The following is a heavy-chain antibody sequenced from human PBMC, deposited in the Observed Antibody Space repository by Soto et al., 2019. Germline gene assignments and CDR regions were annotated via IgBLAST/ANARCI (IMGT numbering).Heavy chain of an antibody. CDR3: AKEAFQEFYDSSGSPFDY. Sequence: PGGSLRLPCAAPAVPLSTYSMPCVRQAPGKGLEWVAVISYDGSNKYYADSVKGRFTISRDNSKNTLYLQMNSLRAEDTAVYYCAKEAFQEFYDSSGSPFDYWGQGT. D-gene: IGHD3-22*01. J-gene: IGHJ4*02. CDR1: AVPLSTYS. V-gene: IGHV3-30*18. CDR2: ISYDGSNK.